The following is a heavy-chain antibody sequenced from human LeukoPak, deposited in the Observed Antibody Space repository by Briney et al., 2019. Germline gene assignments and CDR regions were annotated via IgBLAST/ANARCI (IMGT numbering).Heavy chain of an antibody. D-gene: IGHD6-19*01. CDR2: ISSRSSYI. V-gene: IGHV3-21*01. CDR1: GFTFSRYN. CDR3: ARDAQWLVPEGYHYYMDV. Sequence: GGSLRLSCAGSGFTFSRYNMNWFRQAPGKGLERVSSISSRSSYIFYADSVKGRFTISRDNAKNSLYLQMNSLGAEDTAVYYCARDAQWLVPEGYHYYMDVWGKGTTVTVS. J-gene: IGHJ6*03.